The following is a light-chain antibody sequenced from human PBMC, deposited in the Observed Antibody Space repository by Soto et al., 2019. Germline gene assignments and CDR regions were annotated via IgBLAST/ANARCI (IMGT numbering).Light chain of an antibody. Sequence: XIXMTXXXXXXXXXVGXXVTXXXXASQXXRSYLNWYQQKPGKAPQLLIYATSSLQTGVPSRFSAXGXXXXXXXVISDLQPEDSATYYCQQGYSSRWTSGRGTKVE. CDR2: ATS. J-gene: IGKJ1*01. CDR3: QQGYSSRWT. V-gene: IGKV1-39*01. CDR1: QXXRSY.